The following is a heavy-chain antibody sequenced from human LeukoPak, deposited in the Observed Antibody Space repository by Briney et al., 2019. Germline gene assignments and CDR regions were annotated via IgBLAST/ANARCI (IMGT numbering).Heavy chain of an antibody. V-gene: IGHV3-15*01. CDR2: IKSKTDGGTT. CDR1: GFTFSNAW. Sequence: GGSLSLSCAASGFTFSNAWMSWVRQAPGKGLEWVGRIKSKTDGGTTDYAAPVKGRFTISRDDSKNTLYLQMNSLKTEDTAVYYCTTSHREGLWFGELFFDYWGQGTLVTVSS. D-gene: IGHD3-10*01. J-gene: IGHJ4*02. CDR3: TTSHREGLWFGELFFDY.